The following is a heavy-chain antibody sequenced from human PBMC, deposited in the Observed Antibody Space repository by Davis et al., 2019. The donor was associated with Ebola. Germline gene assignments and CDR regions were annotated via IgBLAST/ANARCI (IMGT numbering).Heavy chain of an antibody. V-gene: IGHV4-59*08. CDR1: GGSISRYY. J-gene: IGHJ5*02. CDR3: ARHGAYYYDSSGYYSVNWFDP. D-gene: IGHD3-22*01. Sequence: SETLSLTCTVSGGSISRYYWSWIRQPPGKGLEWIGYIYYSGSTNYNPSLKSRVTISVDTSKNQFSLKLSSVTAADTAVYYCARHGAYYYDSSGYYSVNWFDPWGQGTLVTVSS. CDR2: IYYSGST.